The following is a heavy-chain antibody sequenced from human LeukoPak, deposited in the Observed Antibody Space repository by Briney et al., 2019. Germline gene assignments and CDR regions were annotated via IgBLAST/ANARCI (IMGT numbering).Heavy chain of an antibody. Sequence: SETLSLTCTVSGGSISSGGYYWSWIRQPPGKGLEWIGYIYHSGSTYYNPSLKSRVTISVDRSKNQFSLKLSSVTAADTAVYYCARVGGYSYGYASGCSGGSCYYFDYWGQGTLVTVSS. J-gene: IGHJ4*02. CDR1: GGSISSGGYY. CDR2: IYHSGST. V-gene: IGHV4-30-2*01. D-gene: IGHD2-15*01. CDR3: ARVGGYSYGYASGCSGGSCYYFDY.